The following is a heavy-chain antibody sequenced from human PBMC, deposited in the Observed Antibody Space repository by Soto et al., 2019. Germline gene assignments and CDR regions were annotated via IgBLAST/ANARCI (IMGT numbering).Heavy chain of an antibody. J-gene: IGHJ5*02. D-gene: IGHD2-8*01. V-gene: IGHV1-18*01. CDR1: GYTFISYG. Sequence: GASVKVSCKASGYTFISYGISWVRQAPGQGLEWMGWISAYNGNTNYAQKLQGRVTMTTDTSTSTAYMELRSLRSDDTAVYYCARGGCTNGVCYICDPWGQGTLVTVSS. CDR2: ISAYNGNT. CDR3: ARGGCTNGVCYICDP.